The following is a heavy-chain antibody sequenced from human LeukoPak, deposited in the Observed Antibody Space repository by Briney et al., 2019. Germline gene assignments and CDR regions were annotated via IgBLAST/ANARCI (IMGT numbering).Heavy chain of an antibody. CDR1: GGSISSGSYY. CDR3: ARTKGGITSPVDY. Sequence: SETLSPTCTVSGGSISSGSYYWRWIRQPAGKGLEWIGRIYTSGSTNYNPSLKSRVTISVDTSKNQFSLKLSSVTAADTAVYYCARTKGGITSPVDYWGQGTLVTVSS. V-gene: IGHV4-61*02. CDR2: IYTSGST. J-gene: IGHJ4*02. D-gene: IGHD3-16*01.